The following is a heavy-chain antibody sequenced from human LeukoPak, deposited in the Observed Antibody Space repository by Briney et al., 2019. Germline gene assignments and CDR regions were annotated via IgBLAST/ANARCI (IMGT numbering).Heavy chain of an antibody. CDR1: GFTFSSYG. CDR3: AGGYCSGGSCYGSDY. Sequence: PGGSLRLSCAASGFTFSSYGMHWVRQAPGKGLEWVSSISSSSSYIYYADSVKGRFTISRDNAKNSLYLQMNSLRAEDTAVYYCAGGYCSGGSCYGSDYWGQGTLVTVSS. D-gene: IGHD2-15*01. CDR2: ISSSSSYI. V-gene: IGHV3-21*01. J-gene: IGHJ4*02.